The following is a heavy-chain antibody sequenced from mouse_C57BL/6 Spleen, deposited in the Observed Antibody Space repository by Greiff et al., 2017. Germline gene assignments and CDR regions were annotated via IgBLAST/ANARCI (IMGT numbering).Heavy chain of an antibody. D-gene: IGHD1-3*01. CDR3: ARGGAHWDWYFGV. J-gene: IGHJ1*03. Sequence: EVQLQQPGPELVKPGASVKISCKASGYSFTGYYMNWVKQSPEKSLEWIGEIKPSTGGTTYNQKFKAKATLTVDKSSSTAYMQLKSLTSEDSAVYCCARGGAHWDWYFGVWGTGTTVTVAS. CDR1: GYSFTGYY. CDR2: IKPSTGGT. V-gene: IGHV1-42*01.